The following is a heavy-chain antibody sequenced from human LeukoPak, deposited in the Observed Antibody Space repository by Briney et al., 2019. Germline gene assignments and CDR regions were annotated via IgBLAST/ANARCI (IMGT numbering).Heavy chain of an antibody. Sequence: GGSLRLSCAASGFTFSSYGMNWVRQAPGKGLEWVSYISSSSSTIYYADSVKGRFTISRDNAKNSLYLQMNSLRDEDTAVYYCARDGNYYYDSSGYQFDYWGQGTLVTVSS. D-gene: IGHD3-22*01. V-gene: IGHV3-48*02. J-gene: IGHJ4*02. CDR2: ISSSSSTI. CDR3: ARDGNYYYDSSGYQFDY. CDR1: GFTFSSYG.